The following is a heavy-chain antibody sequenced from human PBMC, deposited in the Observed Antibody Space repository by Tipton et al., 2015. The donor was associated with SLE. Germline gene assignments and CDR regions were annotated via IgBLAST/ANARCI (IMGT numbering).Heavy chain of an antibody. CDR2: VFISGTT. V-gene: IGHV4-59*01. Sequence: TLSLTCTVSGGSFSNYYWNWIRQTPGKGLEWIGYVFISGTTNYNPSLQSRVAISVDTSRNQFSLKLNSVTAADTAVYYCATYPTGYYYGLDVWGQGTTVTVSS. J-gene: IGHJ6*02. CDR3: ATYPTGYYYGLDV. CDR1: GGSFSNYY.